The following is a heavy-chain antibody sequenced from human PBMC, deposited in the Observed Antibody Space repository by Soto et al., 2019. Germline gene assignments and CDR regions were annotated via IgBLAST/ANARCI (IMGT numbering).Heavy chain of an antibody. J-gene: IGHJ6*02. CDR3: ARGCSWSFRLMAYDYYYDMDV. Sequence: QVTLKESGRVLVKPTETLTLTCTVSGFSLSNARMGVSWICQPPGKALEGIAHIFLNDDKSSSTSLKSRLTISKNISKSEVVLTVANMDPVDSATYYCARGCSWSFRLMAYDYYYDMDVWGRGTTVTVSS. D-gene: IGHD6-19*01. CDR2: IFLNDDK. CDR1: GFSLSNARMG. V-gene: IGHV2-26*01.